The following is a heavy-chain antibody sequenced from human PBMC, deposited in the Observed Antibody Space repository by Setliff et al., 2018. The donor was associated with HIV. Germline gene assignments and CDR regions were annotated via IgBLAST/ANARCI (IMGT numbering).Heavy chain of an antibody. V-gene: IGHV4-4*07. D-gene: IGHD3-22*01. CDR1: GGSISSYY. CDR3: AAVKDYYDSSGVEAFDI. Sequence: SETLSLTCTVSGGSISSYYWSWIRQPAGKGLEWIGRIYTSGSPNYNPSLKSRVTMSVETSKNQFSLKLSSVTAADTAVYYCAAVKDYYDSSGVEAFDIWGQGTMVTVSS. J-gene: IGHJ3*02. CDR2: IYTSGSP.